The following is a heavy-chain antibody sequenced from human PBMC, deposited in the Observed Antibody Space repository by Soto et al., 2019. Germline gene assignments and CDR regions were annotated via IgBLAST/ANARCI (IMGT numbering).Heavy chain of an antibody. V-gene: IGHV3-23*01. CDR2: ISGRGGNT. D-gene: IGHD3-3*01. CDR1: GFSFPSFA. CDR3: AKDSLQSDFWSGSSNWFDP. J-gene: IGHJ5*02. Sequence: EVQLLESGGTLIQPGGSLRLSCAASGFSFPSFALNWVRQAPGKGLEWVAAISGRGGNTYYTDSVRGRFTISRDNSKNTLYLEMDSLRAEDTALNYCAKDSLQSDFWSGSSNWFDPWGQGTLVTVSS.